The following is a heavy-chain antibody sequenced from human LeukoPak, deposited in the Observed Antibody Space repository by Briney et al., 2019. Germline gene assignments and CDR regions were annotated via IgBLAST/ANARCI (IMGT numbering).Heavy chain of an antibody. J-gene: IGHJ4*02. V-gene: IGHV3-23*01. CDR2: VTGSGGGT. CDR3: AKGGGYDL. Sequence: GGSLRLSCAASGFAFSNYAMNWVRQAPGKGLEWVSAVTGSGGGTYYADSVKGRFTISRDNSKNTLCLQMNSLRVEDTAVYYCAKGGGYDLWGQGTLVTVSS. D-gene: IGHD5-12*01. CDR1: GFAFSNYA.